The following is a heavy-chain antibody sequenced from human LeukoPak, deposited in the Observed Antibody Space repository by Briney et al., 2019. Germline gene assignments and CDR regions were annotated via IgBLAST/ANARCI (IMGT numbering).Heavy chain of an antibody. V-gene: IGHV4-30-2*01. D-gene: IGHD2-8*01. CDR2: MYHSGSA. CDR1: GGSISSDDFP. J-gene: IGHJ4*02. CDR3: ARAAGYCTNGVCYQIDY. Sequence: TLSLTCAVSGGSISSDDFPWSWIRQPPGMGLEWIGYMYHSGSAHYNPSLKSRVTISVDRSKNQFSLKLNTVTAADTAVYYCARAAGYCTNGVCYQIDYWGQGTLVTVSS.